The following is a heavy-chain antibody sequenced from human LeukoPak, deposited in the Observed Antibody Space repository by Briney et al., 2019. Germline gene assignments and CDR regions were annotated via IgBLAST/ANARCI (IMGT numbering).Heavy chain of an antibody. V-gene: IGHV4-61*02. J-gene: IGHJ6*03. Sequence: PSETLSLTCTVSGGYISGGSYYWSWIRQPAGKGLEWIGRIYSSGSTNYNPSFRSRVTISVDTSKNQFSLKLSSVTAADTAVYYCARVGESSLDYYYYYYYMDVWGKGTTVTVSS. D-gene: IGHD5-12*01. CDR2: IYSSGST. CDR3: ARVGESSLDYYYYYYYMDV. CDR1: GGYISGGSYY.